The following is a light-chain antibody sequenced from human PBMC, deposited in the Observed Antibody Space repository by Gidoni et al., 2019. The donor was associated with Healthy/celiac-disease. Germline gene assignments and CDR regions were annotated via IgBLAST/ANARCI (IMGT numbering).Light chain of an antibody. V-gene: IGKV1-39*01. CDR1: HSISSY. Sequence: DIQMTQSPSSLSASVGDRVTITCRASHSISSYLNWYQQKPGKAPKLLIDAASSLQSGVASRFSSRGSGTDITLTSSSLQPEDFATYYCQQSYRTPWTFGQGTKVEIK. J-gene: IGKJ1*01. CDR3: QQSYRTPWT. CDR2: AAS.